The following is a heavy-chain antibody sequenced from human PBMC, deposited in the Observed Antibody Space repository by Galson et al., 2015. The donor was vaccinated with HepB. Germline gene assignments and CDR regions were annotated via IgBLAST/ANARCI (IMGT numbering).Heavy chain of an antibody. D-gene: IGHD6-13*01. J-gene: IGHJ6*02. CDR2: IDPSDSYT. CDR1: GYSFTSYW. Sequence: QSGAEVKKPGESLRISCKGSGYSFTSYWISWVRQMPGKGLEWMGRIDPSDSYTNYSPSFQGHVTISADKSISTAYLQWSSLKASDTAMYYCARRAIAAAGNYYYYGMDVWGQGTTVTVSS. V-gene: IGHV5-10-1*01. CDR3: ARRAIAAAGNYYYYGMDV.